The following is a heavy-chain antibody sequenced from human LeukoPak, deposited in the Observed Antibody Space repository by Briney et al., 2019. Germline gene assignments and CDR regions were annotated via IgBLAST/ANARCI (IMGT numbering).Heavy chain of an antibody. CDR3: ARRYCSGGSCYTRYYGMDV. J-gene: IGHJ6*02. CDR1: GFTFSSYE. D-gene: IGHD2-15*01. V-gene: IGHV3-23*01. CDR2: ISGSGVST. Sequence: GGSLRLSCAASGFTFSSYEMHWVRQAPGKGLEWVSSISGSGVSTYYADSVKGRFTISRDNSKNTLYLQMNSLRAEDTAVYYCARRYCSGGSCYTRYYGMDVWGQGSTVTVSS.